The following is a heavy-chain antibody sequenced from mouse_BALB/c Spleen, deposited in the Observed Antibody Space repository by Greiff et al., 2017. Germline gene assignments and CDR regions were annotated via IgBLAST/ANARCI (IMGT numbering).Heavy chain of an antibody. V-gene: IGHV14-3*02. D-gene: IGHD2-3*01. CDR2: IDPANGKT. CDR1: GFNIKDTY. Sequence: VQLKQSGAELVKPGASVKLSCTASGFNIKDTYMHWVKQRPEQGLEWIGRIDPANGKTKYDPKFQGKATITADTSSNTAYLHLSSLTSEATAVYYCGREGYDGYLDYWGQGTTLTVSS. J-gene: IGHJ2*01. CDR3: GREGYDGYLDY.